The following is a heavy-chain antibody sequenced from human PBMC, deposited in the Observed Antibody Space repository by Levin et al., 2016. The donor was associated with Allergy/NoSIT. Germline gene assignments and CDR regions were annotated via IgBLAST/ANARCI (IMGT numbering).Heavy chain of an antibody. Sequence: WVRQAPGQGLEWMGWINPNSGGTNYAQKFQGRVTMTRDTSISTAYMELSRLRSDDTAVYYCARLRWSSRNFDYWGQGTLVTVSS. CDR3: ARLRWSSRNFDY. D-gene: IGHD4-23*01. CDR2: INPNSGGT. V-gene: IGHV1-2*02. J-gene: IGHJ4*02.